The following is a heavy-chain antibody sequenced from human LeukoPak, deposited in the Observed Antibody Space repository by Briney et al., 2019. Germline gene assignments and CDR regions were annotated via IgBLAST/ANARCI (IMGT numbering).Heavy chain of an antibody. CDR1: GFTFSSYW. V-gene: IGHV3-7*03. CDR2: IKQDGREK. D-gene: IGHD3-9*01. CDR3: ARGYYDILTGYYKAHYFDY. Sequence: GGSLRLSCAASGFTFSSYWMSWVRQAPGKGREWMANIKQDGREKYYVDSVKGRFTISRDNVKNSLYLQMNSLRAEDTAVYYCARGYYDILTGYYKAHYFDYWGQGTLVTVSS. J-gene: IGHJ4*02.